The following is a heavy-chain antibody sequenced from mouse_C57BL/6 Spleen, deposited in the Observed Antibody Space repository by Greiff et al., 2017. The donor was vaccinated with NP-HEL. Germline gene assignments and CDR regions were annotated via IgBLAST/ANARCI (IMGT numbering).Heavy chain of an antibody. V-gene: IGHV1-26*01. CDR3: ARSNYYGSSSMDWYFDV. Sequence: EVQLQQSGPELVKPGASVKISCKASGYTFTDYYMNWVKQSHGKSLEWIGDINPNNGGTSYNQKFKGKATLTVDKSSSTAYMELRSLTSEDSAVYYCARSNYYGSSSMDWYFDVWGTGTTVTVSS. CDR1: GYTFTDYY. CDR2: INPNNGGT. D-gene: IGHD1-1*01. J-gene: IGHJ1*03.